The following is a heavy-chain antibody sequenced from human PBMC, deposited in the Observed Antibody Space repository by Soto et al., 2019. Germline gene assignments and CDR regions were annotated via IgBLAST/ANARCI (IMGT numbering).Heavy chain of an antibody. D-gene: IGHD5-18*01. Sequence: QVQLVQSGAEVKKPGASVKVSCKASGYTFTSYAISWVRQAPGQGLEWMGWINAYNGNTNSPQKLQGRVTMTTDTSTNTAYMELRSLRSDDTAVYYCARDTAMALPDAWGQGTLVTVSS. CDR2: INAYNGNT. CDR3: ARDTAMALPDA. J-gene: IGHJ4*02. V-gene: IGHV1-18*01. CDR1: GYTFTSYA.